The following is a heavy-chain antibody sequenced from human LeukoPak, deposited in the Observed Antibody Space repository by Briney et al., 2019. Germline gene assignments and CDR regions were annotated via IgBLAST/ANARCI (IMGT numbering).Heavy chain of an antibody. J-gene: IGHJ5*02. V-gene: IGHV4-34*01. CDR3: AREGKRNWFDP. D-gene: IGHD2/OR15-2a*01. CDR2: INHSEST. Sequence: SETLSLTCAVYGGSFSGYYWSWIRQPPGKGLEWIGEINHSESTNYNPSLKSRVTISVDTSKNQFSLKLSSVTAADTAVYYCAREGKRNWFDPWGQGTLVTVSS. CDR1: GGSFSGYY.